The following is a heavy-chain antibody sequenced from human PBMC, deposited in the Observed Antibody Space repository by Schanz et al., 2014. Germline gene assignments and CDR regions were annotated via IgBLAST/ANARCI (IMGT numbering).Heavy chain of an antibody. CDR3: AKVAPAATYLDS. D-gene: IGHD2-2*01. CDR1: GFTFSSYS. V-gene: IGHV3-64D*06. CDR2: ISSNGGST. Sequence: EVQLVESGGGLVQPGGSLRLSCSASGFTFSSYSMYWVRQAPGKGLEYVSVISSNGGSTDFADSVKGRFTISRDNSKNTLYLQMNSLRGEDTAVYYCAKVAPAATYLDSWGLGTLVTVSS. J-gene: IGHJ4*02.